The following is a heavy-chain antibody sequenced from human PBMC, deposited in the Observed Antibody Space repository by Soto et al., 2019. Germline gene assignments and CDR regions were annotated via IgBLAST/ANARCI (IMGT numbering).Heavy chain of an antibody. Sequence: QVQLVQSGAEVKKPGASVKVSCKASGYTFTTFGISWVRQAPGQGLEWVGWISAYNGNTNYAQKLQGRVTVTTDTATSTAYMELRSLRSDDTAVYYCARDHPLFYYDSSGPLIDCWGQGTLVTVSS. D-gene: IGHD3-22*01. V-gene: IGHV1-18*01. CDR2: ISAYNGNT. CDR3: ARDHPLFYYDSSGPLIDC. J-gene: IGHJ4*02. CDR1: GYTFTTFG.